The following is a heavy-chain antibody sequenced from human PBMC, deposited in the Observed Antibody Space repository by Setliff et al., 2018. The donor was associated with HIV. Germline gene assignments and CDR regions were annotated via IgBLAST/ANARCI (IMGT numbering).Heavy chain of an antibody. V-gene: IGHV1-69*02. CDR1: GGNFSSYT. CDR2: SIPILGIG. D-gene: IGHD3-16*01. Sequence: SVKVSCKASGGNFSSYTINWVRQAPGQGLEWMGRSIPILGIGNDEQAQKFKGRVTFTADKSTSTVYMELSSLRSEDTAVYYCARCGAGEWHLYLDVWGKGTAVTVSS. CDR3: ARCGAGEWHLYLDV. J-gene: IGHJ6*03.